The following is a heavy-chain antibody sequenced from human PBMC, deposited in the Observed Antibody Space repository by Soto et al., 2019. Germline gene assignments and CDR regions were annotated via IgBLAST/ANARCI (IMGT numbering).Heavy chain of an antibody. CDR1: GFTFSNYW. D-gene: IGHD2-15*01. CDR2: INSDGSVS. V-gene: IGHV3-74*02. J-gene: IGHJ6*03. Sequence: EVQLVESGGGLVQPGGSLRLSCAASGFTFSNYWMYWVRQAPGKGLVWVSRINSDGSVSSHADSVRGRLTISRDNVKNTLYLHMDSLRAEDTAVYFCARVDCVGGTCYSLAGSFYYYMDVWGKGTTVTVFS. CDR3: ARVDCVGGTCYSLAGSFYYYMDV.